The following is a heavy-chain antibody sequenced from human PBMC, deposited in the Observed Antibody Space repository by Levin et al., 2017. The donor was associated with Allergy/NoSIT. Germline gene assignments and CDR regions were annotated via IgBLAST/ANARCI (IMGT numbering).Heavy chain of an antibody. CDR3: ARDPYDIRGYGGYGAFDR. D-gene: IGHD3-22*01. CDR2: INEDGSEK. J-gene: IGHJ3*02. Sequence: GESLKISCAASGFTLSRFWTTWVRQAPGKGLEWVTNINEDGSEKQYVASVKGRFTISRDYANNSVYLQMSSLRDDDTAIYYCARDPYDIRGYGGYGAFDRWGQGTMVTVSS. CDR1: GFTLSRFW. V-gene: IGHV3-7*01.